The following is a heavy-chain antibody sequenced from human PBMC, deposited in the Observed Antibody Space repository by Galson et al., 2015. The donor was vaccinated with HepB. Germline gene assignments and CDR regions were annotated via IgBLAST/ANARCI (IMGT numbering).Heavy chain of an antibody. D-gene: IGHD6-19*01. Sequence: SLRLSCAASGFTFSSYAMSWVRQAPGKGLEWVSAISGSGGSTYYADSVKGRFTISRDNSKNTLYLQMNSLRAEDTAVYYCAKDTNDGIAVAGSPNRDAFDIWGQGTMVTVSS. J-gene: IGHJ3*02. V-gene: IGHV3-23*01. CDR1: GFTFSSYA. CDR3: AKDTNDGIAVAGSPNRDAFDI. CDR2: ISGSGGST.